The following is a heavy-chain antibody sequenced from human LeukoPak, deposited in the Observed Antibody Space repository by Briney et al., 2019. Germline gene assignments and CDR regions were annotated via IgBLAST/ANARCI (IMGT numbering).Heavy chain of an antibody. V-gene: IGHV4-38-2*01. CDR3: ARADSGYDFHY. J-gene: IGHJ4*02. CDR1: GYSISSGYY. D-gene: IGHD5-12*01. CDR2: IYHSGST. Sequence: PSETLSLTCAVSGYSISSGYYWGWIRPPPGKGLEWIGIIYHSGSTYYNPSLKSRVTISVDTSKNQFSLKLSSVTAADTAVYYCARADSGYDFHYWGQGTLVTVS.